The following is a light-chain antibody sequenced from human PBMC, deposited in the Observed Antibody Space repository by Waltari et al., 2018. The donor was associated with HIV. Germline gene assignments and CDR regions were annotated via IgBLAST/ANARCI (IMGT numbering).Light chain of an antibody. Sequence: SYELTQPPSVSVSPGQTARITCSGDVLPKQYTHWYQQRPGQAPNVVIYKDTERPSGIPERFSGSSSGTAVTLTISAVQAEDEADYYCQSADSSTTHWVFGGVTKLTVL. CDR2: KDT. CDR3: QSADSSTTHWV. V-gene: IGLV3-25*03. J-gene: IGLJ3*02. CDR1: VLPKQY.